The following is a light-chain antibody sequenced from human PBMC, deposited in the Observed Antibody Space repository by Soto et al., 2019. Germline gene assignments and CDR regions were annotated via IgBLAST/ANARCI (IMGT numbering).Light chain of an antibody. CDR3: CSYTTRTTYV. J-gene: IGLJ1*01. Sequence: QSALTQPASVSGSPGQSITVSCTGTSSYVGSYNRVSWYQQPPGTAPKLIIYEVSNRPLGVPDRFFGSKSGNTASLTISGLQAEDEADYYCCSYTTRTTYVFGSGTKVTVL. CDR1: SSYVGSYNR. V-gene: IGLV2-18*02. CDR2: EVS.